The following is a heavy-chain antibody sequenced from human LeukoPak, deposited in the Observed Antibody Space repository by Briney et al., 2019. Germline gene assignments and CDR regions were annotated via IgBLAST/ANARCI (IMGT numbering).Heavy chain of an antibody. CDR1: GGSFSGYY. V-gene: IGHV4-34*01. J-gene: IGHJ4*02. CDR3: ARRYYPGIAVAAYGY. Sequence: SETLSLTCAVYGGSFSGYYWSWIRQPPGKGLEWIGEINHSGSTNYNPSFKSRVTISVDTSKNQFSLKLSSVTAADTAVYYCARRYYPGIAVAAYGYWGQGTLVTVSS. D-gene: IGHD6-19*01. CDR2: INHSGST.